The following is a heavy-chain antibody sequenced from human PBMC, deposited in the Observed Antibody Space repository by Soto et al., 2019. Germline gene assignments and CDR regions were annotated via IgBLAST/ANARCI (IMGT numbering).Heavy chain of an antibody. J-gene: IGHJ6*02. CDR2: INHSGST. Sequence: SETLSLTCAVYGGSFSGYYWSWIRQPPGKGLEWIGEINHSGSTNYNPSLKSRVTISVDTSKNQFSLKLSSVTAADTAVYYCARGGIIAAAAKRSYYYGMDVWGQGTTVTVSS. V-gene: IGHV4-34*01. CDR3: ARGGIIAAAAKRSYYYGMDV. D-gene: IGHD6-13*01. CDR1: GGSFSGYY.